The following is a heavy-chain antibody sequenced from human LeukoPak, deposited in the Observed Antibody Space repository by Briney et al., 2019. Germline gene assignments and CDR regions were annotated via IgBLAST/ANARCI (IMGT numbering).Heavy chain of an antibody. CDR1: GFTFSSYA. CDR3: RSHSSHHALDI. V-gene: IGHV3-30*04. J-gene: IGHJ3*02. D-gene: IGHD6-13*01. Sequence: PGRSLRLSCAASGFTFSSYAMHWVRQAPGKGLEWVAVISYDGSNKYYADSVKGRFTISRDNSKNTLYLQMNSLRAEDTAVYYCRSHSSHHALDIWGQGTMVTVSS. CDR2: ISYDGSNK.